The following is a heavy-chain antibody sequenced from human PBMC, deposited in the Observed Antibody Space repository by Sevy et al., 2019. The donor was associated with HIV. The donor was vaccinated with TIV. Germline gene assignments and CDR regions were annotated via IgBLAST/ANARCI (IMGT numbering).Heavy chain of an antibody. V-gene: IGHV3-53*01. CDR2: IYSRGST. Sequence: GGSLRLSCAASGFTVSSNYMSWVRQAPGKGLEWVSVIYSRGSTYYADSVKGRLTISRDNSKNTLYLQMNSLRAEDTAVYYCARGRLVGATKYFDYWGQGTLVTVSS. D-gene: IGHD1-26*01. J-gene: IGHJ4*02. CDR3: ARGRLVGATKYFDY. CDR1: GFTVSSNY.